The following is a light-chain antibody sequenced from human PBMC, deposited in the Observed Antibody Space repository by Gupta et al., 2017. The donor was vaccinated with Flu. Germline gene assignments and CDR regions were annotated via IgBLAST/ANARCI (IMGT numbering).Light chain of an antibody. Sequence: SVLTQPTSVSGAPGQRVTISCTGSSSNIGAGYDVHWYQQLPGTAPKLLIYGNSNRPSGVPDRCSGAKSGTSASLAITGLQAEDEADYYCQSFDSSLSGSRVFGTGTKVTVL. J-gene: IGLJ1*01. CDR1: SSNIGAGYD. CDR2: GNS. CDR3: QSFDSSLSGSRV. V-gene: IGLV1-40*01.